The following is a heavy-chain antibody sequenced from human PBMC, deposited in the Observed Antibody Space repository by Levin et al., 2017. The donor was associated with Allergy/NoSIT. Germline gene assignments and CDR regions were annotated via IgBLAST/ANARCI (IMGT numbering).Heavy chain of an antibody. CDR1: GFTFSSYE. CDR3: ARQLGNFWSGYNYFDY. J-gene: IGHJ4*02. Sequence: LSLTCAASGFTFSSYEMNWVRQAPGKGLEWVSYISSSGSAISYSDSVMGRFTISRDNAKNSLYLQMISLRAEDTAVYYCARQLGNFWSGYNYFDYWGQGTLVTVSS. CDR2: ISSSGSAI. D-gene: IGHD3-3*01. V-gene: IGHV3-48*03.